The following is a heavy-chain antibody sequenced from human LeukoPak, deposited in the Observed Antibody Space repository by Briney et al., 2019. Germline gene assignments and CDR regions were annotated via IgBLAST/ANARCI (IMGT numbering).Heavy chain of an antibody. CDR3: ASQADSAYGDYN. V-gene: IGHV3-48*04. CDR1: GFTFSSYS. Sequence: GGSLRLSCAASGFTFSSYSMNWVRQAPGKGLEWVSYISSSSSTIYYADSVKGRFTISRDNAKNTLYLQMNSLRAEDTAVYYCASQADSAYGDYNWGQGTLVTVSS. CDR2: ISSSSSTI. D-gene: IGHD4-17*01. J-gene: IGHJ4*02.